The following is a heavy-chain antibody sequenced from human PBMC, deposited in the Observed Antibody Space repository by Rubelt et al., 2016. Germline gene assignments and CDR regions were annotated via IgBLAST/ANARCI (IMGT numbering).Heavy chain of an antibody. D-gene: IGHD3-10*01. CDR1: TFSSNW. V-gene: IGHV3-74*01. Sequence: TFSSNWMVWVRQAPGKGLVWVSRINSDGSSTDYADSVKGRFTISRDNSKNTLYLQMNSLRAEDTAVYYCARQITMVRGVISYFDYWGQGTLVTVSS. CDR3: ARQITMVRGVISYFDY. J-gene: IGHJ4*02. CDR2: INSDGSST.